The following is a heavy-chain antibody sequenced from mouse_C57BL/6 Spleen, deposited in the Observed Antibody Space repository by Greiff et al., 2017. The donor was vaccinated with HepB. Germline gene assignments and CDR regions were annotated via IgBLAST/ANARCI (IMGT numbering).Heavy chain of an antibody. Sequence: VKLVESGAELVKPGASVKISCKASGYAFSSYWMNWVKQRPGKGLEWIGQIYPGDGDTNYNGKFKGKATLTADKSSSTAYMQLSSLTSEDAAVYFCARRTGSREGFDYWGQGTTLTVSS. CDR2: IYPGDGDT. D-gene: IGHD1-1*01. CDR3: ARRTGSREGFDY. V-gene: IGHV1-80*01. CDR1: GYAFSSYW. J-gene: IGHJ2*01.